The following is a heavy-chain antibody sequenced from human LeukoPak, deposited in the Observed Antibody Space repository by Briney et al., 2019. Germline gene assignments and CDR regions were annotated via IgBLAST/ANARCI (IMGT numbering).Heavy chain of an antibody. CDR2: MNPNSGNT. Sequence: ASVKVSCKVSGYTFTSYDINWVRQATGQGLEWMGWMNPNSGNTGYAQKFQGRVTMTRNTSISTAYMELSSLRSEDTAVYYCARVRGEMATIYYFDYWGQGTLVTVSS. CDR1: GYTFTSYD. D-gene: IGHD5-24*01. J-gene: IGHJ4*02. V-gene: IGHV1-8*01. CDR3: ARVRGEMATIYYFDY.